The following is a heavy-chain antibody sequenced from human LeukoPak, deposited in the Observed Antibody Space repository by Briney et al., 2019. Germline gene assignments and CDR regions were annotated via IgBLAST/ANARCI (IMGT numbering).Heavy chain of an antibody. V-gene: IGHV3-30-3*01. Sequence: GGSLRLSCAASGFTFSSYAMHWVRQAPGKGLEWVAVISYDGSNKYYADSVKGRFTISRDNSKNTLYLQMNSLRAEDTAVYYCARTFPAIVVVPAASGEDYYYYGMDVWGQGTTVTVSS. CDR2: ISYDGSNK. CDR3: ARTFPAIVVVPAASGEDYYYYGMDV. CDR1: GFTFSSYA. J-gene: IGHJ6*02. D-gene: IGHD2-2*01.